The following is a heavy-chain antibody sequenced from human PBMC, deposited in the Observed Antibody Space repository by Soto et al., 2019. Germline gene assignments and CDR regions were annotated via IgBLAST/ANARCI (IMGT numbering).Heavy chain of an antibody. V-gene: IGHV1-69*13. D-gene: IGHD3-22*01. CDR1: GGTFSSYA. Sequence: SVKVSCKASGGTFSSYAISWVRQAPGQGLEWMGGIIPIFGTANYAQKFQGRVTITADESTSTAYMELSSLRSEDTAVYYCARGSYYYDSSGYLGDAFDICGQGTMVTVSS. J-gene: IGHJ3*02. CDR3: ARGSYYYDSSGYLGDAFDI. CDR2: IIPIFGTA.